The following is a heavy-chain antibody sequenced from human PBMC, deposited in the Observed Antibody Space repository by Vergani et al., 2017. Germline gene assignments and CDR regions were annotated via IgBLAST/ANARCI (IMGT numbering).Heavy chain of an antibody. CDR3: AKDPSEEAIAVAGNHFDY. Sequence: QVQLVESGGGVVQPGRSLRLSCAASGFTFSSYGMHWVRQAPGKGLEWVAVISYDGSNKYYADSVKGRFTISRDNSKNTLYLQMNSLRAEDTAVYYCAKDPSEEAIAVAGNHFDYWGQGTLVTGSS. CDR2: ISYDGSNK. D-gene: IGHD6-19*01. J-gene: IGHJ4*02. V-gene: IGHV3-30*18. CDR1: GFTFSSYG.